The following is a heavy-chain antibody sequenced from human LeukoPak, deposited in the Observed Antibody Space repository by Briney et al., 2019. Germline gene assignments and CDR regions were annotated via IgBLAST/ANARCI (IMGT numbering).Heavy chain of an antibody. Sequence: ESLSLTCAVYGGSFSGYYWSWIRQPPRKGLEWIGEINHSGSTNYNPSLKSRVTISVDTSKNQFSLKLSSVTAADTAVYYCARGLWFGKGPYDYWGQGTLVTVSS. CDR1: GGSFSGYY. V-gene: IGHV4-34*01. J-gene: IGHJ4*02. CDR2: INHSGST. CDR3: ARGLWFGKGPYDY. D-gene: IGHD3-10*01.